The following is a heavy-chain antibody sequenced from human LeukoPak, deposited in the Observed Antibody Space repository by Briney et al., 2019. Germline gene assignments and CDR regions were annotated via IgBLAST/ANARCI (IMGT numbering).Heavy chain of an antibody. CDR3: ASSHDSSGND. J-gene: IGHJ4*02. CDR2: IKYDGTRK. V-gene: IGHV3-7*01. CDR1: GISFSSYW. D-gene: IGHD3-22*01. Sequence: GGSLRLSYVASGISFSSYWMAWVRQAPGKGLEWVANIKYDGTRKFYADSVKGRFTISRDNAKNSLFLEMNSLTADDTAVYFCASSHDSSGNDWGQGTLVTVSS.